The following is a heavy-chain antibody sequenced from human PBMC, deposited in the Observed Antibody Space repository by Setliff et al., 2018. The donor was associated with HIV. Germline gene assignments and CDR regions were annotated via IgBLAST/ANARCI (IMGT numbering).Heavy chain of an antibody. V-gene: IGHV1-18*01. CDR2: ISVYNGHT. D-gene: IGHD3-9*01. CDR3: ARAYDVLTGYFDY. Sequence: ASVKVSCKASGYSFTNLGLNWVRQAPGQGLEWMGWISVYNGHTNFAQKLQDRVTMTTDTSTSTAYMELRSLRSDDTAVYYCARAYDVLTGYFDYWGQGTLVTGLL. CDR1: GYSFTNLG. J-gene: IGHJ4*02.